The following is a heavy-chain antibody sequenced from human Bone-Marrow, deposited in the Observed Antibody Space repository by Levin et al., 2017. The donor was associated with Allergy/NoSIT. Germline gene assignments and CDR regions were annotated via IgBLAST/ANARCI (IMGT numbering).Heavy chain of an antibody. CDR2: ISAYNGDT. CDR1: GXXXTXYG. D-gene: IGHD6-19*01. V-gene: IGHV1-18*01. CDR3: ARDVIAVAAIGDY. Sequence: GASVKVSCKASGXXXTXYGXSWXXXXXXXGLEWMGWISAYNGDTNYAQKLQGRVTMTTDTSTNTAFLELRSLSSDDTAVYYCARDVIAVAAIGDYWGQGTLVTVSS. J-gene: IGHJ4*02.